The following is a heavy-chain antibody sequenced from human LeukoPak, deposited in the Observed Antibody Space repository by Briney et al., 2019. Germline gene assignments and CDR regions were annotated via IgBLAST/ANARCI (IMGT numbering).Heavy chain of an antibody. V-gene: IGHV3-23*01. Sequence: GGSLKLFCAASGFTLSSYAMSRVRQAPGKGLEWVSAISGSGGSTYYADSVKGRFTISRDNSKNTLYLQMNSLRAEDTAVYYCAKGSRNNWFDPWGQGTLVTVSS. CDR1: GFTLSSYA. CDR3: AKGSRNNWFDP. J-gene: IGHJ5*02. CDR2: ISGSGGST.